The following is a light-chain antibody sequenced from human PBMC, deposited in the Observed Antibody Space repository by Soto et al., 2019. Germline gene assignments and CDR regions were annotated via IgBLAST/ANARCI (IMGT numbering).Light chain of an antibody. CDR2: GAS. CDR3: QQYGNSRWT. CDR1: QSVSSTY. V-gene: IGKV3-20*01. J-gene: IGKJ1*01. Sequence: EIVLTQSPGTLSLSPGERATLSCRASQSVSSTYLAWYQQRPGQAPRLLIYGASSRATGIPDRFSGSGSGTDFTLTISRLEPEDCAVYYCQQYGNSRWTFGQGTKVEIK.